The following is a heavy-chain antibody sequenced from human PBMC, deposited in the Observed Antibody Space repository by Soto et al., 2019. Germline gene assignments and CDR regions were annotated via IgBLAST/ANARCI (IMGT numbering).Heavy chain of an antibody. D-gene: IGHD3-10*01. Sequence: NPSETLSLTCAVYGGSFSGYYWSWIRQPPGKGLEWIGEINNGGSSNYNPSLKSRVSMSVGTSNNQFSLKLTSVTAADTAVYYCARGRGDGYNQDWYFGLWGRGTLVTVSS. J-gene: IGHJ2*01. CDR1: GGSFSGYY. CDR3: ARGRGDGYNQDWYFGL. CDR2: INNGGSS. V-gene: IGHV4-34*01.